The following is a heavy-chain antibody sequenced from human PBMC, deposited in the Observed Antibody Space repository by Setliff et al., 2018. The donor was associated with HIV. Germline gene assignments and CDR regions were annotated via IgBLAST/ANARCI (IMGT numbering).Heavy chain of an antibody. CDR1: GGSISNYY. CDR3: ARDSFTVDYFMDV. V-gene: IGHV4-4*07. Sequence: PSETLSLTCEVSGGSISNYYWSWIRQPAGKGLEWIGRIFSSGNTYYNPSLKSRVTMSVDTSKNQFSLNLNSVTAADTAVYFCARDSFTVDYFMDVWGKGTPVTVSS. CDR2: IFSSGNT. J-gene: IGHJ6*03. D-gene: IGHD3-10*01.